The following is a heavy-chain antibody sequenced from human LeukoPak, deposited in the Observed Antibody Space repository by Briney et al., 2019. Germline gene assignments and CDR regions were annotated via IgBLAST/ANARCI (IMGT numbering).Heavy chain of an antibody. Sequence: PSETLSLTCTVSGYSISSGYYWGWIRQPPGKGLEWIGSIYHSGSTYYNPSLKSRVTISVDTSKNRFSLKLSSVTAADTAVYYCASRITIFGVVIIADAFDIWGQGTMVTVSS. J-gene: IGHJ3*02. V-gene: IGHV4-38-2*02. D-gene: IGHD3-3*01. CDR1: GYSISSGYY. CDR3: ASRITIFGVVIIADAFDI. CDR2: IYHSGST.